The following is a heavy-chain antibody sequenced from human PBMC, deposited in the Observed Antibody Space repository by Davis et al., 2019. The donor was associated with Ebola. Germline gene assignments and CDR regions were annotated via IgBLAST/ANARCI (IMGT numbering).Heavy chain of an antibody. Sequence: ASVKVSCKASGYTFISYGISWVRQAPGQGLEWMGWISAYNGNTNYAQKLQGRVTMTTDTSTSTAYMELSSLRSEDTAVYYCARSVWIAGFGMEVWGQGTTVTVSS. CDR2: ISAYNGNT. D-gene: IGHD2-21*01. J-gene: IGHJ6*02. V-gene: IGHV1-18*04. CDR3: ARSVWIAGFGMEV. CDR1: GYTFISYG.